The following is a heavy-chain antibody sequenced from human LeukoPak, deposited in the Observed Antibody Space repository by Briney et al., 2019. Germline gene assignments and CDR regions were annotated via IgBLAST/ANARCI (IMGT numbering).Heavy chain of an antibody. CDR3: AKDYGGNSDY. Sequence: GGSLRLSCAASGFTFSSYGMSWVRQAPGKGLEWVSAISGSGGSTYYADSVKGRFTISRDNSKNALYLQMNSLRAEDTAVYYCAKDYGGNSDYWGQGTLVTVSS. J-gene: IGHJ4*02. CDR1: GFTFSSYG. D-gene: IGHD4-23*01. CDR2: ISGSGGST. V-gene: IGHV3-23*01.